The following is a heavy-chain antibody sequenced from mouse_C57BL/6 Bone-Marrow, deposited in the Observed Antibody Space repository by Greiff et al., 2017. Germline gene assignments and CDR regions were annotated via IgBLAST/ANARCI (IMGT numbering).Heavy chain of an antibody. V-gene: IGHV1-22*01. CDR3: ARYLSYEYDEGYYAMDY. CDR2: INPNNGGT. J-gene: IGHJ4*01. D-gene: IGHD2-4*01. Sequence: VQLQQSGPELVKPGASVKMSCKASGYTFTDYNMHWVKQSHGKSLEWIGYINPNNGGTSYNQKFKGKATLTVNKSSSTAYMELRSLTSEDSAVYYCARYLSYEYDEGYYAMDYWGQGTAVTVSS. CDR1: GYTFTDYN.